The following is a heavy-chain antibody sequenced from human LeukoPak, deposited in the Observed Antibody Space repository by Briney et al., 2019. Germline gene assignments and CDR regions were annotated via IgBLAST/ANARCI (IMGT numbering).Heavy chain of an antibody. Sequence: ASVKVSCKASGGTFSSYAISWVRQAPGQGLEWMGRIIPILGIANYAQKFQGRVTITADKSTSTAYMELSSLRSEDTAVYYCARDHPSGYSYGYWGQGTLVTVSS. V-gene: IGHV1-69*04. D-gene: IGHD5-18*01. J-gene: IGHJ4*02. CDR1: GGTFSSYA. CDR2: IIPILGIA. CDR3: ARDHPSGYSYGY.